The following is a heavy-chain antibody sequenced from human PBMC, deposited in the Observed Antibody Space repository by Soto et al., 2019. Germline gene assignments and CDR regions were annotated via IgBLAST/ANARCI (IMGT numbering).Heavy chain of an antibody. J-gene: IGHJ6*02. CDR2: ISYDGSNK. V-gene: IGHV3-30-3*01. Sequence: PGGSLRLSCAASGFTFSSYAMHWVRQAPGKGLEWVAVISYDGSNKYYADSVKGRFTISRDNSKNTLYLQMNSLRAEDTAVYYCARDLGLTIFGVVIIMARYYYGMDVWGQGTTVTVSS. CDR1: GFTFSSYA. CDR3: ARDLGLTIFGVVIIMARYYYGMDV. D-gene: IGHD3-3*01.